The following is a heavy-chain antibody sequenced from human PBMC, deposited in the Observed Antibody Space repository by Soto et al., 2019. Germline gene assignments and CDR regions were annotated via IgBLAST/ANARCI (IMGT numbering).Heavy chain of an antibody. CDR2: IYYSGST. J-gene: IGHJ4*02. Sequence: QLQLQESGPGLVKPSQTLSLTCTVSGGSIRRSDYYWSWVRQLPGRGLEWIGYIYYSGSTFYNPSLMSRLALSVDTSRNQFSLSLTSVPAADTAVYYCARLESVTRSLGYFDYWGQGIRVTVTS. D-gene: IGHD7-27*01. CDR1: GGSIRRSDYY. V-gene: IGHV4-31*03. CDR3: ARLESVTRSLGYFDY.